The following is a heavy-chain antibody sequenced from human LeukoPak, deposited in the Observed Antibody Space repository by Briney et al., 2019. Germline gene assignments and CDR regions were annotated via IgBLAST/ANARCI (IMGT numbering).Heavy chain of an antibody. Sequence: PGGSLRLSCAASGFTFRSYWMSWVRQAPGKGLEWVANINQDERDRYYVDSVKGRFTISRDNAKNSVYLQMNSLRAEDTAVYYCARILHISGWSIDYWGQGALVTVSS. D-gene: IGHD6-19*01. J-gene: IGHJ4*02. CDR3: ARILHISGWSIDY. CDR2: INQDERDR. V-gene: IGHV3-7*01. CDR1: GFTFRSYW.